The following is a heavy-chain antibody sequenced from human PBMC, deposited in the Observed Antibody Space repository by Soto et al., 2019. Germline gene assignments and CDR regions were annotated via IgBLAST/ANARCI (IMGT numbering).Heavy chain of an antibody. CDR3: AGIQSKRLSGLDP. V-gene: IGHV3-23*01. CDR1: GFTFSSYA. J-gene: IGHJ5*02. Sequence: PGGSLRLSCAASGFTFSSYAMSWVRQAPGKGLEWVSAISGSGGSTYYADSVKGRFTISRDNSKNTLYLQMNSLRAADTAVYYCAGIQSKRLSGLDPWGQGTLVTVSS. CDR2: ISGSGGST. D-gene: IGHD5-18*01.